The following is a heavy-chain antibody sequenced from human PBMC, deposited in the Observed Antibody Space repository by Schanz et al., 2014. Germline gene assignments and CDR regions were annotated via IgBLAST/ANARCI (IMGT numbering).Heavy chain of an antibody. Sequence: QVQLVQSGAEVKKPGASVKVSCKASGYTFTDYHIHWVRQAPGQGLEWMGRINPNSGGTNFAQKFQGRVTVTRDTSISTAYMELGSLRFDDTAVYYCARGSYSSSYYQYGMDVWGQGTTVTVSS. CDR3: ARGSYSSSYYQYGMDV. J-gene: IGHJ6*02. V-gene: IGHV1-2*06. CDR1: GYTFTDYH. CDR2: INPNSGGT. D-gene: IGHD3-22*01.